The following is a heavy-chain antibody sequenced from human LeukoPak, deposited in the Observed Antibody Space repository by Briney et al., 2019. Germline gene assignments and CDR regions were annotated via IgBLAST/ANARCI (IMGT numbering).Heavy chain of an antibody. J-gene: IGHJ4*02. D-gene: IGHD1-26*01. CDR2: INYSGTT. Sequence: SETLSLTCSVSGGSISRSTYYWGWIRQPPGKGLEWIATINYSGTTHYIPSLNSRVTISADTSNNQFSLKVKSVTAADTAVYYCAREYSGSTAALDYWGQGTLVTVSS. V-gene: IGHV4-39*07. CDR1: GGSISRSTYY. CDR3: AREYSGSTAALDY.